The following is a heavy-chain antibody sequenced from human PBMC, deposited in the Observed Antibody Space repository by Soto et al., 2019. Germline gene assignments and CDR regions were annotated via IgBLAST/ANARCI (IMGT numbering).Heavy chain of an antibody. Sequence: PXESLKISFKGSGYSFFSYWIGWVRQMPGKGLEWMGIIYPGDSDTRYSPSFQGQVTISADKSITTVYLQWSSLKASDTAMYYCARTDGYEIEYWGQGTLVTVSS. CDR2: IYPGDSDT. CDR1: GYSFFSYW. CDR3: ARTDGYEIEY. J-gene: IGHJ4*02. V-gene: IGHV5-51*01. D-gene: IGHD5-12*01.